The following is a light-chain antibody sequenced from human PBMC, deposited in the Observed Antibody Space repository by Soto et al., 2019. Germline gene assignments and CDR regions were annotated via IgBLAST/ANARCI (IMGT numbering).Light chain of an antibody. CDR1: QSLLHSNGYNY. CDR3: LQALQTPSA. V-gene: IGKV2-28*01. CDR2: LGS. Sequence: DIVMTQSPLSLPVTPGEPASISCRSSQSLLHSNGYNYLDWYMQKPGQSPQVLIYLGSNRASGVPDRFSGSGSGTDFTLKISSVEAEDVGVDYCLQALQTPSAFGPGTKLAIK. J-gene: IGKJ3*01.